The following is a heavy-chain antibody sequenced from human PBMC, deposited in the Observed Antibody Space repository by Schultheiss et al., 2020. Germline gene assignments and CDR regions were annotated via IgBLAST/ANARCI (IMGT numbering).Heavy chain of an antibody. CDR1: GFTFSGYS. D-gene: IGHD3-16*01. CDR3: AGEGLGELAFDI. CDR2: IGTAGDT. V-gene: IGHV3-13*01. Sequence: GGSLRLSCAASGFTFSGYSMHWVRQAPGKGLEWVSAIGTAGDTYYPGSVKGRFTISRDNAKNSLYLQMNSLRAEDTAVYYCAGEGLGELAFDIWGQGTMVNV. J-gene: IGHJ3*02.